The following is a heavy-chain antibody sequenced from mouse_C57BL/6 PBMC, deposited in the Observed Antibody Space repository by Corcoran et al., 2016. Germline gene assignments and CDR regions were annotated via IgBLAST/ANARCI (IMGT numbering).Heavy chain of an antibody. CDR3: ARDGNRYYYAMDY. J-gene: IGHJ4*01. CDR1: GYTFTDYY. CDR2: INPNNGGT. D-gene: IGHD2-1*01. Sequence: EVQLQQSGPELVKPGASVKISCKASGYTFTDYYMNWVKQSHGKSLEWIGDINPNNGGTSYNQKFKGKATLTVDKSSSTAYMELRSLTSEDSAVYYCARDGNRYYYAMDYWGQGTSVTVSS. V-gene: IGHV1-26*01.